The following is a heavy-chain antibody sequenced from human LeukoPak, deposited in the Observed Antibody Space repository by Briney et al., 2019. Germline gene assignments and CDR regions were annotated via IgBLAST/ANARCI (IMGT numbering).Heavy chain of an antibody. CDR1: GGSFSGYY. CDR3: ARGDGYNSRRFDP. Sequence: SETLSPTCAVYGGSFSGYYWSWIRQPPGKGLKWIGEIHHSGSTNYNPSLKSRVTISVDTSKNQFSLKLSSVTAADTAVYYCARGDGYNSRRFDPWGQGTLVTVSS. D-gene: IGHD5-24*01. CDR2: IHHSGST. J-gene: IGHJ5*02. V-gene: IGHV4-34*01.